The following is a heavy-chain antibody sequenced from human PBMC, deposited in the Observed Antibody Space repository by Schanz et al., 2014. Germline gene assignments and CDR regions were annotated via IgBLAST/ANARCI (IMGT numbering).Heavy chain of an antibody. CDR1: GYTFSSYT. CDR2: ISPYTGNT. Sequence: QVHLVQSGPEVKKPGASVTVSCQASGYTFSSYTISWIRQAPGQGLEWMGRISPYTGNTHYFDKMEGRVTMTTDTSTSTAYMDLRSLRSDDTAVYYCARGFDCWDRWGQGTLVIVSS. D-gene: IGHD3-3*01. J-gene: IGHJ4*02. V-gene: IGHV1-18*01. CDR3: ARGFDCWDR.